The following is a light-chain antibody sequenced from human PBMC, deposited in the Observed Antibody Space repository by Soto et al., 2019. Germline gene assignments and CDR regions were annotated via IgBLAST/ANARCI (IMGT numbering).Light chain of an antibody. V-gene: IGKV3-20*01. CDR3: HEEGSSALT. J-gene: IGKJ4*02. Sequence: EIVLTQSPGTLSLSPGERATLSCRASQSVSSSYLAWYQQKPGQAPRLLIYGASSRATGIPDRFSGSGSVTDFTLTISRLEPEAVAVYYWHEEGSSALTCGGGTKVEVK. CDR1: QSVSSSY. CDR2: GAS.